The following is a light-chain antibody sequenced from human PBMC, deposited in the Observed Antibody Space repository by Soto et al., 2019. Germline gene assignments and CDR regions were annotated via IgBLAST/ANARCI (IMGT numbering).Light chain of an antibody. Sequence: DIQMTQSPSSVSASVGDRVTITCRASQGISSWVAWYQQKPGKAPKLLIYATSSLQSGVPSRFSGSGSGTDFTLTISCLQPEGFATYYCQQANSFPWTFGQGTKVEIK. V-gene: IGKV1-12*01. CDR2: ATS. CDR3: QQANSFPWT. CDR1: QGISSW. J-gene: IGKJ1*01.